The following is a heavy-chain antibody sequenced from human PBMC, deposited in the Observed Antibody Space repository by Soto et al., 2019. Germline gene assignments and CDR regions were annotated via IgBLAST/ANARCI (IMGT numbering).Heavy chain of an antibody. D-gene: IGHD3-3*01. CDR3: ARGVYLRFLEWSYYFDD. CDR2: IVPLTGTP. CDR1: GGTFGTYG. V-gene: IGHV1-69*13. Sequence: SVKVSCKTSGGTFGTYGIGWARQAPGQGLEWMGGIVPLTGTPNYAQKFQGRVTITADEASSTVHMRLSSLRSDDTAVYYCARGVYLRFLEWSYYFDDWGQGTLVTGSS. J-gene: IGHJ4*02.